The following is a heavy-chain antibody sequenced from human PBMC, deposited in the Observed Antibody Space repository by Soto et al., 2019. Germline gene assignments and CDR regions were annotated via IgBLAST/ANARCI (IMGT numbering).Heavy chain of an antibody. J-gene: IGHJ5*02. Sequence: SGPTLVNPTQTLTLTCAFSGFSLSTSGMGVGWIRQPPGQALEWLVFIYWDDDKRYSPSLKSRLTITKDASKNQVVLTMTNMDPVDTATYYCAHRPPYSNNWNAGWLGPWGQGALVTVSS. CDR1: GFSLSTSGMG. CDR2: IYWDDDK. D-gene: IGHD1-1*01. CDR3: AHRPPYSNNWNAGWLGP. V-gene: IGHV2-5*02.